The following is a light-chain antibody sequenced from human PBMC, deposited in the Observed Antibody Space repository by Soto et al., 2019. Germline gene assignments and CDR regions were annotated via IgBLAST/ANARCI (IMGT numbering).Light chain of an antibody. V-gene: IGKV1-39*01. CDR2: AAS. Sequence: IRMTKSPSSLYESVGDRVTITCRASQSISSYLNWYQQKPGKAPKLLIYAASSLQSGVPSRFSGSGSGTDFTLTISSLQPEDFATYYCQQANSFPLFGPATKVDIK. CDR3: QQANSFPL. J-gene: IGKJ3*01. CDR1: QSISSY.